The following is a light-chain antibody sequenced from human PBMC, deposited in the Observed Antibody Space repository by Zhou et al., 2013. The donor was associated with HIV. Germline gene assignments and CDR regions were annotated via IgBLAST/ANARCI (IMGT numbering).Light chain of an antibody. CDR1: QSLLHSHGRTY. J-gene: IGKJ4*01. CDR3: MQSIQLPLT. CDR2: DVS. V-gene: IGKV2D-29*01. Sequence: DIVMTQTPLSLSVTPGQPASISCKSSQSLLHSHGRTYLYWYLHKPGQPPQLLIYDVSNRFSGVPDRFSGSGSGTDFTLKISRVEAEDVGAYYCMQSIQLPLTFGGGTKVEIK.